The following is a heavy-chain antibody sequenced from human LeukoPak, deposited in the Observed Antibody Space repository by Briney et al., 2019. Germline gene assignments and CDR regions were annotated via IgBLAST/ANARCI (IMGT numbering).Heavy chain of an antibody. Sequence: PGGSLRLSCAASGFTFSTYGMHWVRQAPGKGLEWVAVIWYDGSNKYYADSVKGRFTISRDNSKNSLYLQMNTLRTEDTALYYCAKGGYSSSWSGSFDYWGQGTLVTVSS. D-gene: IGHD6-13*01. CDR3: AKGGYSSSWSGSFDY. V-gene: IGHV3-33*03. CDR1: GFTFSTYG. CDR2: IWYDGSNK. J-gene: IGHJ4*02.